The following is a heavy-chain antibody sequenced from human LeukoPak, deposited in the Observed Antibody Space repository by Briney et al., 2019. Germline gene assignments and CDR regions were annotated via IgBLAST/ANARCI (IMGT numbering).Heavy chain of an antibody. J-gene: IGHJ4*02. CDR1: GGSISSSSYY. Sequence: SETLSPTCTVSGGSISSSSYYWGWIRQPPGKGLEWIGSIYYSGNTYYNPSLKSRVTISVDTSNNQFSLKLSSVTAADTALYYCARHRTGSPFSRWGQGTLVTVSS. CDR2: IYYSGNT. V-gene: IGHV4-39*01. D-gene: IGHD1-26*01. CDR3: ARHRTGSPFSR.